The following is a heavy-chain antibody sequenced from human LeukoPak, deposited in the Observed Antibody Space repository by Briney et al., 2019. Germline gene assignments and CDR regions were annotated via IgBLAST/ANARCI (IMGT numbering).Heavy chain of an antibody. V-gene: IGHV5-51*01. CDR1: GYSFTSYW. CDR3: ARSPRAYSNHYYYYMDV. D-gene: IGHD4-11*01. CDR2: IYPGDSDT. J-gene: IGHJ6*03. Sequence: PGESLKISCKGSGYSFTSYWIGWVRQMPGKGLEWMGIIYPGDSDTRYSPSFQCQVTISADKSISTAYLQWSSLKASDTAMYYCARSPRAYSNHYYYYMDVWGTGTTVTVSS.